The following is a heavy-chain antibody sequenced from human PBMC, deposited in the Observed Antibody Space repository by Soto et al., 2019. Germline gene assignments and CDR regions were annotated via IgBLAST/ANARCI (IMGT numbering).Heavy chain of an antibody. CDR1: GFTFDDYA. D-gene: IGHD4-17*01. V-gene: IGHV3-9*01. CDR2: ISWNSGSI. Sequence: GVSLRLSCAASGFTFDDYAMHWVRQAPGKGLEWVSGISWNSGSIGYADSVKGRFTISRDNAKNSLYLQMNSLRAEDTALYYCAKLRGGYDYGDLYYFDFWGQGTLVTVSS. J-gene: IGHJ4*02. CDR3: AKLRGGYDYGDLYYFDF.